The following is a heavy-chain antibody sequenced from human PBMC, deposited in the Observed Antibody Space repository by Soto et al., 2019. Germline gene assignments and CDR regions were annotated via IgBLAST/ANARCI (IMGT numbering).Heavy chain of an antibody. CDR3: ARRRSGAYCGGDCFPHNWFVP. D-gene: IGHD2-21*02. CDR2: IYPSGST. V-gene: IGHV4-61*08. J-gene: IGHJ5*02. Sequence: SETLSLTCSVSGGSVSSGVYYWSWIRQPPGKGLEWIGFIYPSGSTNYNPSLKSRVTISVDTSKNQFSLQLSSVTAADTAVYYCARRRSGAYCGGDCFPHNWFVPWGQGTLVTVS. CDR1: GGSVSSGVYY.